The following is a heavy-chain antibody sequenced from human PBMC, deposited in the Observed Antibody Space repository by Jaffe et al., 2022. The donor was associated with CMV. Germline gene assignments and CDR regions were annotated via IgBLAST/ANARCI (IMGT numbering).Heavy chain of an antibody. J-gene: IGHJ6*03. Sequence: EVQLVETGGGLIQPGGSLRLSCAASGFTVSSNYMSWVRQAPGKGLEWVSVIYSGGSTYYADSVKGRFTISRDNSKNTLYLQMNSLRAEDTAVYYCARDNGRGYYYYMDVWGKGTTVTVSS. CDR1: GFTVSSNY. CDR2: IYSGGST. V-gene: IGHV3-53*02. D-gene: IGHD3-10*01. CDR3: ARDNGRGYYYYMDV.